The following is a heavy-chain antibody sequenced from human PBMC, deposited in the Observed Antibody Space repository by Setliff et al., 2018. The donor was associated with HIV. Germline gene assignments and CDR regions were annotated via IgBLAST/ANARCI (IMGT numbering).Heavy chain of an antibody. D-gene: IGHD6-19*01. CDR3: ARSVSPFDPLDI. J-gene: IGHJ3*02. V-gene: IGHV1-18*04. CDR1: GYTFTDYG. CDR2: ISTYNKNT. Sequence: ASVKVSCKASGYTFTDYGVTWVRRAPGHGLEWMGWISTYNKNTKYSQRFRDRVTMTADTSTNSVFLDVRSLRSDDTAMYFCARSVSPFDPLDIWGQGTMVT.